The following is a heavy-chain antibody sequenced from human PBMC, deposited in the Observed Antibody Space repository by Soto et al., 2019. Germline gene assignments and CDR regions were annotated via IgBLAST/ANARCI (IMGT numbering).Heavy chain of an antibody. CDR2: ISAYNGNT. Sequence: QVQLVQSGAEVKNHGSSVKVSCKTSGGTFSNDAISWVRQAPGQGLEWMGWISAYNGNTNYAQNLQGIVTMTTDTSTSTAYMELRSLRSGYTAVYYCARSYCSTATCYSYWFYPWGQGTQVTVSS. CDR1: GGTFSNDA. CDR3: ARSYCSTATCYSYWFYP. V-gene: IGHV1-18*01. J-gene: IGHJ5*02. D-gene: IGHD2-2*02.